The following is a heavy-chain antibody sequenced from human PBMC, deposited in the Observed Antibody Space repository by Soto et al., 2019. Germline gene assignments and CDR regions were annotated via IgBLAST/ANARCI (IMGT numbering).Heavy chain of an antibody. Sequence: TSETLSLTCTLSGGSISSSSYYWGWIRQPPGKGLEWIGSIYYSGSTYYNPTLKSRVTISVDTSKHQFSLKLRSVTAADTAVYYCGRHRGPMVRGVITNWFDPWGKETLVTVPQ. J-gene: IGHJ5*02. CDR1: GGSISSSSYY. CDR2: IYYSGST. V-gene: IGHV4-39*01. D-gene: IGHD3-10*01. CDR3: GRHRGPMVRGVITNWFDP.